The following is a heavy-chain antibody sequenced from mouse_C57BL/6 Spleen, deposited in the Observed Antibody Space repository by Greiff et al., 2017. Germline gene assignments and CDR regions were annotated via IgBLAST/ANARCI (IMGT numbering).Heavy chain of an antibody. Sequence: QVQLQQSGAELVRPGASVKLSCKASGYTFTDYYINWVKQRPGQGLEWIARIYPGSGNTYYNEKFKGKATLTAEKSSSTAYMQLSSLTSEDSAVYFCARECLLKNYYAMDYWGQGTSVTVSS. CDR2: IYPGSGNT. D-gene: IGHD5-1*01. V-gene: IGHV1-76*01. CDR3: ARECLLKNYYAMDY. J-gene: IGHJ4*01. CDR1: GYTFTDYY.